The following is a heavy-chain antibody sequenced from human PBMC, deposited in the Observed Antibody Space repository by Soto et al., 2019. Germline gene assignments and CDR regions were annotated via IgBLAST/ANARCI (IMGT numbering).Heavy chain of an antibody. Sequence: EVQVLESGGGLVQPGGSLRLSCAASGFNFNTYAMSWVRQAPGKGLEWVSGISGGGGSIHYVDSVKGRFTISRDNSKKTLDLQMSSLRGEDTAVYYCAKGISSNYVSHAFDVWGQGTIVTVSS. CDR3: AKGISSNYVSHAFDV. V-gene: IGHV3-23*01. D-gene: IGHD3-10*02. CDR2: ISGGGGSI. CDR1: GFNFNTYA. J-gene: IGHJ3*01.